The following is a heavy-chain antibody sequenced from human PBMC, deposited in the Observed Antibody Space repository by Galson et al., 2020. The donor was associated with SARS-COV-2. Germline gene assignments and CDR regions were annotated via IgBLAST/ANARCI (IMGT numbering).Heavy chain of an antibody. CDR1: GYTFTSYG. J-gene: IGHJ6*02. V-gene: IGHV1-18*01. CDR3: ARDTVTNYYDDGMDV. Sequence: ASVKVSCKASGYTFTSYGISWVRQAPAQGLEWMGWISAYNGNTNYAQKLQGRVTMTTDTSTSTAYMALRSLRSDDTAVYYCARDTVTNYYDDGMDVWGQGTTVTVSS. CDR2: ISAYNGNT. D-gene: IGHD4-17*01.